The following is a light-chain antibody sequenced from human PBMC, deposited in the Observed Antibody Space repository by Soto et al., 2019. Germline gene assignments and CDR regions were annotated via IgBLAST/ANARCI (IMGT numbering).Light chain of an antibody. V-gene: IGLV2-11*01. Sequence: QSVLTQPRSVSGSPGQSVTVSCTGTSGDVGGYDYVSWYQHHPGKAPKVTIYDVNKRPSGVPDRFSGSKSGNTASLTISGLQADDEADYYCSSFVGPYTYVFXTGTKLTAL. CDR2: DVN. CDR3: SSFVGPYTYV. J-gene: IGLJ1*01. CDR1: SGDVGGYDY.